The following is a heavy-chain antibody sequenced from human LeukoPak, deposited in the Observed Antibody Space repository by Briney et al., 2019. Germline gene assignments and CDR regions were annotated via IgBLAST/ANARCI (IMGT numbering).Heavy chain of an antibody. CDR2: IQGDGSGI. Sequence: GGSLRLSCAASGFTFSSYWMHWVRQVPGKGLVWVSRIQGDGSGIIYADSVKGRFTISRDNAKNSLYLQMNSLRAEGTAVYYCARHSSGWTFDYWGQGTLVTVSS. J-gene: IGHJ4*02. CDR1: GFTFSSYW. V-gene: IGHV3-74*01. D-gene: IGHD6-19*01. CDR3: ARHSSGWTFDY.